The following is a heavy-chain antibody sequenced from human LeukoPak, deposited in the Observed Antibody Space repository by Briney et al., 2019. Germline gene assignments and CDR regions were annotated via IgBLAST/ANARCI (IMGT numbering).Heavy chain of an antibody. V-gene: IGHV3-21*01. D-gene: IGHD6-13*01. Sequence: PGGSLRLSCAATGFTFSTYNMNWVRQAPGKGLEWVSSISASSTYIYYADSMKGRFTISRDNAKNSLYLQMNSLRAEDTAVYYCARSEEQQLVRGYYYYYYGMDVWGQGTTVTVSS. CDR2: ISASSTYI. CDR1: GFTFSTYN. J-gene: IGHJ6*02. CDR3: ARSEEQQLVRGYYYYYYGMDV.